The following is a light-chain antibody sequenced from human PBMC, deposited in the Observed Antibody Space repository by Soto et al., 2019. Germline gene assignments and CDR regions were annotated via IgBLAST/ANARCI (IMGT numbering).Light chain of an antibody. V-gene: IGKV1-6*01. CDR3: LQDYNYPFT. CDR2: AAS. Sequence: IQITQSPSSLSASVGDRVTITCRASQSISSYLNWYQQKPGKAPKLLIYAASSLQSGVPSRFSGSGSATDFTLTISSLQPEDSAAYYCLQDYNYPFTFGQGTKVDI. J-gene: IGKJ2*01. CDR1: QSISSY.